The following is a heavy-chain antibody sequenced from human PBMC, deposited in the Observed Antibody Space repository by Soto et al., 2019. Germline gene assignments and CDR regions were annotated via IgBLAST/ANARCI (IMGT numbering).Heavy chain of an antibody. D-gene: IGHD2-21*02. CDR2: INPKDGAT. J-gene: IGHJ5*02. CDR3: ARGRKVVATPARDDWFDP. CDR1: GYRVIDYY. Sequence: QVQLVQSGAEVRRPGASVRVSCKASGYRVIDYYINWVRQAPGQGLEWMGWINPKDGATKSAQKFQDWVTMTSDTSHTTAYLDLRSDDTAVYYCARGRKVVATPARDDWFDPWGQGTLVTVSS. V-gene: IGHV1-2*04.